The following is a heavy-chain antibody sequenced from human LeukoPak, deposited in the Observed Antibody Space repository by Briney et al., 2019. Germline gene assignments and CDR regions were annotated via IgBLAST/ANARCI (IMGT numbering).Heavy chain of an antibody. CDR1: GDSISSYY. Sequence: PSETLSLTCTVSGDSISSYYWSWIRQPPGKGLEWIGYIYYIGSTNYNPSLKSRVTISIDASKNQFSLNLSSVTAADTAVYYCARDYAFDIWGQGTMVTVSS. CDR3: ARDYAFDI. J-gene: IGHJ3*02. CDR2: IYYIGST. V-gene: IGHV4-59*01.